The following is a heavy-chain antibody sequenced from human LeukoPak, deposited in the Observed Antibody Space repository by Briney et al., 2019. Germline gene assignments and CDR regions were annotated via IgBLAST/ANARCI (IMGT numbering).Heavy chain of an antibody. CDR2: ISGGGGST. CDR3: AKQAVVGSYYYYYMDV. D-gene: IGHD6-19*01. Sequence: GGSLRLSCAASRFTFSSYVMSWVRQAPGRGLEWVSAISGGGGSTYYADSVKGRFTISRDNSKNTLYLQMNSLRAEDTAVYYCAKQAVVGSYYYYYMDVWGKGTTVTISS. J-gene: IGHJ6*03. CDR1: RFTFSSYV. V-gene: IGHV3-23*01.